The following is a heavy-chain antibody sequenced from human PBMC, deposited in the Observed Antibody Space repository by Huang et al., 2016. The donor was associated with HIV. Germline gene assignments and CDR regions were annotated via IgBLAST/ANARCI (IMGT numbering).Heavy chain of an antibody. CDR1: EYTLTELS. D-gene: IGHD3-9*01. Sequence: QVQLVQSRAEVKKPGASVKVSCKVSEYTLTELSIHWVRQPPGKGLGWMGGFDPEIGETIYAQKFQGRVTMTEETSTETAFMELSGLRPEDTAVYYCATGFDVFFDFWGQGTLVTVSS. V-gene: IGHV1-24*01. J-gene: IGHJ4*02. CDR2: FDPEIGET. CDR3: ATGFDVFFDF.